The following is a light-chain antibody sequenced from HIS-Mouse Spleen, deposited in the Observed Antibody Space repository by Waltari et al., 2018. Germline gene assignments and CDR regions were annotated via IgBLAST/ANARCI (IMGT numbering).Light chain of an antibody. Sequence: QSVLTQPPSASGTPGQRVTISCSGSSSNIGSNTVNWYQQLPGTAPKLLIYSNKQRPSVVPDRFSGSKSGTSASLAISGLQSEDEADYYCAAWDDSLNGVVFGGGTKLTVL. V-gene: IGLV1-44*01. CDR3: AAWDDSLNGVV. CDR1: SSNIGSNT. J-gene: IGLJ2*01. CDR2: SNK.